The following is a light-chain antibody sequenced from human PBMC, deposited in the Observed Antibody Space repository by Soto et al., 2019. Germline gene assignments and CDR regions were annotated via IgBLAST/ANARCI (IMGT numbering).Light chain of an antibody. V-gene: IGKV3-20*01. CDR2: GAS. Sequence: IVLTQPPGTLSLSPGERATLSCRASQSVSSSYLAWYQQKPGQAPRLLIYGASSRATGIPDRFSGSGSGTDFTLTISRLEPEDFAMYYCQQYGSSPRTFGQGTKVDIK. J-gene: IGKJ1*01. CDR1: QSVSSSY. CDR3: QQYGSSPRT.